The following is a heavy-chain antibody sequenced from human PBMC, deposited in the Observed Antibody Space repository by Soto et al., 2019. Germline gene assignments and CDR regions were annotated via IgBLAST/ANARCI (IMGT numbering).Heavy chain of an antibody. CDR3: VRADYDHSTGSSLGYFDY. J-gene: IGHJ4*02. CDR2: IYSGGTT. V-gene: IGHV3-53*01. D-gene: IGHD3-9*01. Sequence: GGSLRLSCAASGLTVSNNYMSWVRQAPGKGLEWVSIIYSGGTTYYADSVKGRFTISRHNSKNTVYLQMNSLRVEDTALYYCVRADYDHSTGSSLGYFDYWGQGTVVTVSS. CDR1: GLTVSNNY.